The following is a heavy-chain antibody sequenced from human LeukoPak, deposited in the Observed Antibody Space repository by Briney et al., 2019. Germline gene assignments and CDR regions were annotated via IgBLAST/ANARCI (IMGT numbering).Heavy chain of an antibody. D-gene: IGHD7-27*01. V-gene: IGHV1-18*01. Sequence: ASVKVSCKTSGFPFTSYGISWVRKAPGQGLEWMGWISPYNDHTNYAQKFQGRVTMSTDTSTTTVHLELRSLRYDDTAVYYCARDSFLIGDRLPFDYWGRGTLVTVSS. CDR2: ISPYNDHT. CDR3: ARDSFLIGDRLPFDY. CDR1: GFPFTSYG. J-gene: IGHJ4*02.